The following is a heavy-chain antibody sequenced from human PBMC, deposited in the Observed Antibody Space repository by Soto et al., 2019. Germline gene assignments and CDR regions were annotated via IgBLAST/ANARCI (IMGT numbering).Heavy chain of an antibody. J-gene: IGHJ4*02. D-gene: IGHD1-26*01. CDR2: ISYDGNTQ. Sequence: QVQLVESGGGVVQPGGSLRLSCAASGFIFSNYAMQWVRQAPGKGLEWMAAISYDGNTQYYADSVRGRFTISRDNSKITVYVQMISLRGEDTAVYHCPRDLKGDTRLDYWGQGTLVTVSS. CDR3: PRDLKGDTRLDY. V-gene: IGHV3-30-3*01. CDR1: GFIFSNYA.